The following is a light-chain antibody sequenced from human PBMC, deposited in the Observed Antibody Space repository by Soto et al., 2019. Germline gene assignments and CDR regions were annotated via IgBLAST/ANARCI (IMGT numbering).Light chain of an antibody. CDR3: SSYAASNNFYFV. CDR1: SSDVGGYNY. V-gene: IGLV2-8*01. CDR2: EVT. Sequence: QSALTQPPSASGSPGQSVTISCTGTSSDVGGYNYVSWYQQYPGRAPKLMIYEVTKRPSGVPDRFSGSKSGNTASLTVSGXXXXXXAXXYCSSYAASNNFYFVFGGGTKLTVL. J-gene: IGLJ3*02.